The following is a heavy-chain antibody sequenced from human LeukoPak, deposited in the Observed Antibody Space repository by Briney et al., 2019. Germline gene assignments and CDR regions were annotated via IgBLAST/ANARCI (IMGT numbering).Heavy chain of an antibody. Sequence: ASVKVSCKASGYTFTGYYMHWVRQAPGQGLEWMGWINPNSGGTNYAQKFQGRVTMTRDTSISTAYMELSRLGSDDTAVYYCARESGIVGAVDYWGQGTLVTVSS. CDR1: GYTFTGYY. CDR3: ARESGIVGAVDY. D-gene: IGHD1-26*01. J-gene: IGHJ4*02. CDR2: INPNSGGT. V-gene: IGHV1-2*02.